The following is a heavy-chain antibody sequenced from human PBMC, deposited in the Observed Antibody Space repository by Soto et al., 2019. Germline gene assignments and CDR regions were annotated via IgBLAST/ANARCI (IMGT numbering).Heavy chain of an antibody. CDR1: GYSFTSYW. D-gene: IGHD2-15*01. J-gene: IGHJ6*02. CDR3: ARAPQACSGGSCYSNYYYGMDV. V-gene: IGHV5-51*01. CDR2: IYPGDSDT. Sequence: GESLKISCKGSGYSFTSYWIGWVRQMPGKGLEWMGIIYPGDSDTRYSPSFQGQVTISADKSISTAYLQWSSLKASDTAMYYCARAPQACSGGSCYSNYYYGMDVWGQGTTVTVSS.